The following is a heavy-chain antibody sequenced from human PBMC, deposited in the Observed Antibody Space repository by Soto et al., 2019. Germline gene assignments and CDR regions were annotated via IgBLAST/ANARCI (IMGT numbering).Heavy chain of an antibody. CDR1: GFTFSSYG. J-gene: IGHJ4*02. CDR3: AKGGWYGSDFVFDY. CDR2: IWYDGSNK. V-gene: IGHV3-33*06. Sequence: QVQLVESGGGVVQPGRSLRLSCAASGFTFSSYGMHWVRQAPGKGLEWVAVIWYDGSNKYYADSVKGRFTISRDNSKNTLYLQMNSLRAEDTAVYYCAKGGWYGSDFVFDYWGQGTLVTVSS. D-gene: IGHD6-19*01.